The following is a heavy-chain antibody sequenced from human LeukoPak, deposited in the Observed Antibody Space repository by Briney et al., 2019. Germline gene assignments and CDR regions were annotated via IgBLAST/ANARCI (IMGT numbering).Heavy chain of an antibody. V-gene: IGHV3-23*01. CDR3: TKGGGSSWSWTDY. J-gene: IGHJ4*02. CDR2: ISGSGGST. Sequence: VGSLRLSCAASGFTFSSYAMSWVRQAPGKGLEWVSAISGSGGSTYYADSVKGRFTISRDNSKNKLYLQMNRLRAEDTAVYYCTKGGGSSWSWTDYWGQGTLVTVSS. CDR1: GFTFSSYA. D-gene: IGHD6-13*01.